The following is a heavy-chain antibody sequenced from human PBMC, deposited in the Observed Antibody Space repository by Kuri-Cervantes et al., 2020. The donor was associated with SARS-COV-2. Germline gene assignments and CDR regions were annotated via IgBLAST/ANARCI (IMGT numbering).Heavy chain of an antibody. CDR2: IRSKANSYAT. J-gene: IGHJ6*02. CDR1: GFPFSGSA. D-gene: IGHD3-3*01. CDR3: AKGPDYDCWSGYYTTGLFGYYGMDV. V-gene: IGHV3-73*01. Sequence: ETLCLPCAASGFPFSGSAMHWVRQASGKGLEWVGRIRSKANSYATAYPASVKGPFTISRDNSKNTLYLQMNSLRAEDTAVYYCAKGPDYDCWSGYYTTGLFGYYGMDVWGQGTTVTVSS.